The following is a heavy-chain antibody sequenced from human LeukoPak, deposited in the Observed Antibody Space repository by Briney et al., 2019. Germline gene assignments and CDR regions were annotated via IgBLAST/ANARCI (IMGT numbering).Heavy chain of an antibody. V-gene: IGHV3-7*03. D-gene: IGHD1-26*01. Sequence: PGGSLRLSCAASGFTFSSYWMNWARQAPGKGLEWVASINHNGNVNYYVDSVKGRFTISRDNAKNSLYLQMSSLRGDDTAVYYCAKDVGKWESLHFFDYWGQGTLVTVSS. CDR1: GFTFSSYW. J-gene: IGHJ4*02. CDR2: INHNGNVN. CDR3: AKDVGKWESLHFFDY.